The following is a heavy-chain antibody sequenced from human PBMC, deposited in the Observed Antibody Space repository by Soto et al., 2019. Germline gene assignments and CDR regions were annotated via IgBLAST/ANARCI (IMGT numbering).Heavy chain of an antibody. CDR2: ISYDGTNK. V-gene: IGHV3-30-3*01. CDR3: ARGQVYCSGTHCYSGSFDY. J-gene: IGHJ4*02. Sequence: QVQLVESGGGVVQPGRSLRLSCAASGFTFRRSAMHWVRQAPGKGLEWVAVISYDGTNKYYADSVKGRFTISRDNSRNTLYLQMNSLRADDTAIFYCARGQVYCSGTHCYSGSFDYWGQGTLVTVSS. D-gene: IGHD2-15*01. CDR1: GFTFRRSA.